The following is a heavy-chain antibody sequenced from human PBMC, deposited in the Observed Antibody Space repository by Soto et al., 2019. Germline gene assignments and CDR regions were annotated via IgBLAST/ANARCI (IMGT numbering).Heavy chain of an antibody. J-gene: IGHJ4*02. D-gene: IGHD3-16*01. CDR2: LNSDGSST. Sequence: EVQLVESGGGLVQPGGSLRLSCADTGFTFSSYWMHWVRQAPGKGLVRVSRLNSDGSSTCYADCVNGRFPISRDNVKNTQYLQMNSLRAEDPAVYYCARGWADYFDYWGQGTLVTVSS. V-gene: IGHV3-74*01. CDR1: GFTFSSYW. CDR3: ARGWADYFDY.